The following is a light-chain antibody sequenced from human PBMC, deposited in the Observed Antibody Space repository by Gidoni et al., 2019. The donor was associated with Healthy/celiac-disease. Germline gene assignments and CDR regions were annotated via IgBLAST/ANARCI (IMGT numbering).Light chain of an antibody. V-gene: IGKV3-20*01. CDR1: QSVSSSY. Sequence: EIVLTQSPGTLSLSPGERATLSCRASQSVSSSYLAWYQQKPGQAPRLLIYGASSRATGIPDRFSGSGSGTDFTLTIIRLEPEDFAVYYCQQYGSSPVTFXPXTKVXIK. J-gene: IGKJ3*01. CDR3: QQYGSSPVT. CDR2: GAS.